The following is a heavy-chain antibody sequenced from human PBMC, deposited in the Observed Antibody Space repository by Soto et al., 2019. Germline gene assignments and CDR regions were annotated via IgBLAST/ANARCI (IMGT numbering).Heavy chain of an antibody. CDR1: GFSFSTFA. J-gene: IGHJ5*02. CDR2: IISTGIST. CDR3: AKGNYRDYGGFDP. D-gene: IGHD4-17*01. V-gene: IGHV3-23*01. Sequence: EVQILESGGGLIQPGGSLRLSCAASGFSFSTFAMTWVRQAPGKGLEWVSTIISTGISTYYADSVKGQFTISRANSKNTLYLQMNILRAEDSAVYYCAKGNYRDYGGFDPWGQGTLVTVSS.